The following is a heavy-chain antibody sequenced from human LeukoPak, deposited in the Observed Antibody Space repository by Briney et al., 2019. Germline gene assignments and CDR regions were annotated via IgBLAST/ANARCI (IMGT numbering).Heavy chain of an antibody. V-gene: IGHV3-48*04. D-gene: IGHD2-2*01. CDR2: ISSSSRTI. CDR1: GFSFSNYN. J-gene: IGHJ3*02. CDR3: ARHGADIVVVPAVQGAFDI. Sequence: GGSLRLSCAASGFSFSNYNMNWVRQAPGKGLEWVSYISSSSRTIYYADSVKGRFTISRDNAKNSLYLQMNSLRAEDTAVYYCARHGADIVVVPAVQGAFDIWGQGTMVTVSS.